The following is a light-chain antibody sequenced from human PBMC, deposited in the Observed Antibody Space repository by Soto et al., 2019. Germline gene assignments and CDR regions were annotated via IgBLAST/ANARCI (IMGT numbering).Light chain of an antibody. Sequence: EIVLTQSPGTLSLSPGERGTLSCRASQNLGTLYLAWFQQKSGQAPRLLIYSASRRATGIPDRFTGSGSGTDFTLTINRVEPEDLAVYFCQQYAGSPRTFGQGTKVDI. CDR1: QNLGTLY. CDR2: SAS. J-gene: IGKJ1*01. V-gene: IGKV3-20*01. CDR3: QQYAGSPRT.